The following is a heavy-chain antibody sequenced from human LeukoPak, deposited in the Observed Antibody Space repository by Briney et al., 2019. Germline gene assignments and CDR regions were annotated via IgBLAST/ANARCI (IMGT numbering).Heavy chain of an antibody. D-gene: IGHD2-2*01. J-gene: IGHJ4*02. V-gene: IGHV3-48*01. CDR1: GFTFSTYS. CDR3: TSTLPGYSSSWPDY. CDR2: ISSSSRRI. Sequence: GGSLRLSCAASGFTFSTYSMNWVRQAPGKGLEWVSYISSSSRRIFYAGSVEGRFTISRDNAKNSLYLQMNNLRAEDTAIYYCTSTLPGYSSSWPDYWGQGTLVTVSS.